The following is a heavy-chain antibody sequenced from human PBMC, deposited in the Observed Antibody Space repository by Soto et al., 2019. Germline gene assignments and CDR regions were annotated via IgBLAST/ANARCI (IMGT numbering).Heavy chain of an antibody. D-gene: IGHD6-19*01. CDR2: ISNNGGRT. Sequence: PGGSLRLSCAASGFTFSTYAMAWIRQAPGKGLEWVSGISNNGGRTYYAASVKGRFTISRDNSKSTLYLQMNSLSPEDTAIYYCAKDHHTTIPVASDFCGQATVVTVSS. CDR1: GFTFSTYA. CDR3: AKDHHTTIPVASDF. V-gene: IGHV3-23*01. J-gene: IGHJ4*02.